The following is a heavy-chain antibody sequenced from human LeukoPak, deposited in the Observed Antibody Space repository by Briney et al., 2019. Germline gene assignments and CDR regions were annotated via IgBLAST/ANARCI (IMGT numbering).Heavy chain of an antibody. J-gene: IGHJ4*02. CDR2: IYYSGST. CDR1: GGSISSSSYY. V-gene: IGHV4-39*01. D-gene: IGHD6-19*01. CDR3: ARPHGYSSGWFTY. Sequence: SETLSLTCTVSGGSISSSSYYWGWIRQPPGKGLEWIGSIYYSGSTYYNPSLKSRVTISVDTSMNQFSLKLSSVTAADTAVYYCARPHGYSSGWFTYWGQGTLVTVSS.